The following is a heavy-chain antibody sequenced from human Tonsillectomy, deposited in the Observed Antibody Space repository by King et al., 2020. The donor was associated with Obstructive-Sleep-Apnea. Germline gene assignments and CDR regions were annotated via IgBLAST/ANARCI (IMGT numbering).Heavy chain of an antibody. CDR1: GYSISNGYY. J-gene: IGHJ4*02. D-gene: IGHD2-2*01. CDR3: AGDIQPAATLYFDY. Sequence: VQLQESGPGLVIPSETLSLTCTVSGYSISNGYYWGWIRQPPGKGLEWIGSSYYSGSTYYNPSLKSRVTISVDTPKNQFSLKLSSVTAADTAVYYCAGDIQPAATLYFDYWGQGTLVTVSS. V-gene: IGHV4-38-2*02. CDR2: SYYSGST.